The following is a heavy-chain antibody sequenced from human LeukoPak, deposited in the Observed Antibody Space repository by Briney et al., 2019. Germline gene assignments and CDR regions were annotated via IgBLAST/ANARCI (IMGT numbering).Heavy chain of an antibody. D-gene: IGHD3-10*01. J-gene: IGHJ4*02. CDR3: AKGLWSSFDY. V-gene: IGHV3-7*01. CDR1: GFTFSSYW. Sequence: PGGSLRLSCVASGFTFSSYWMTWVRQAPGKGLEWVANIKEDGSEKNYVDSVKGRFTISRDNSKNTLYLQMNSLRAEDTAVYYCAKGLWSSFDYWGQGTLVTVSS. CDR2: IKEDGSEK.